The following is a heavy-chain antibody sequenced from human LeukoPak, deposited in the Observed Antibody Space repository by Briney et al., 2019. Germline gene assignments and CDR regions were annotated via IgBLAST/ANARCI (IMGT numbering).Heavy chain of an antibody. CDR1: GYTFTSYY. CDR3: ARDGSSWYVPLGYYYGMDV. V-gene: IGHV1-46*01. Sequence: ASVKVSCKASGYTFTSYYMHWVRQAPGQGLEWMGIISPSGGSTSYAQKFQGRVTMTRDTSTSTVYMELSSLRSEDTAVYYCARDGSSWYVPLGYYYGMDVWGQGTTVTVSS. J-gene: IGHJ6*02. D-gene: IGHD6-13*01. CDR2: ISPSGGST.